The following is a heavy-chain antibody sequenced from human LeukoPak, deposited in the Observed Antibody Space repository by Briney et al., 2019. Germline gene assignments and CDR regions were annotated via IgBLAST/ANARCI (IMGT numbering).Heavy chain of an antibody. D-gene: IGHD1-26*01. Sequence: GASVKVSCKASGYTFTGYYMHWVRQAPGQGLEWMGWINPNSGGTNYAQKFQGRVTMTRDTSISTAYMELSRLRSEDTAVYYCARGFSGSYYFVDYWGQGTLVTVSS. V-gene: IGHV1-2*02. CDR1: GYTFTGYY. CDR2: INPNSGGT. J-gene: IGHJ4*02. CDR3: ARGFSGSYYFVDY.